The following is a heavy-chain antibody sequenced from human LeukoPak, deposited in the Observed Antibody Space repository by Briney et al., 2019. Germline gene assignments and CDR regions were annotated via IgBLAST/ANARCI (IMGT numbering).Heavy chain of an antibody. J-gene: IGHJ4*02. V-gene: IGHV4-59*01. CDR1: GGSIRSYY. CDR3: TRVRNGDPGEWYFDY. CDR2: INSRGST. D-gene: IGHD2-8*01. Sequence: SETLSLTCTVSGGSIRSYYWSWIRQPPGEGLEWIAYINSRGSTRYNPSLKSRVTTSVDTSKNQFSLKLSSVTAADTAVYYCTRVRNGDPGEWYFDYWGQGALVTVSS.